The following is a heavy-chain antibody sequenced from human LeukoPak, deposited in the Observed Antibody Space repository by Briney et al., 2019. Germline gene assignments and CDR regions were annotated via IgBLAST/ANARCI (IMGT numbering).Heavy chain of an antibody. CDR1: GGSISSYY. CDR2: IYYSGST. D-gene: IGHD1-1*01. CDR3: AKAGARGNVNWFDS. J-gene: IGHJ5*01. Sequence: SETLSLTCTVSGGSISSYYWSWIRQPPGKGLEWIGYIYYSGSTNYNPSLKSRVTISVDTSKNQFSLKLSSVTAADTAVYYCAKAGARGNVNWFDSWGQGTLVTVSS. V-gene: IGHV4-59*01.